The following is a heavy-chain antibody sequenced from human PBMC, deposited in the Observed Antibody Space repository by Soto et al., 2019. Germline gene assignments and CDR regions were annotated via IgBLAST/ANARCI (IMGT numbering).Heavy chain of an antibody. CDR1: GGSISSGDYY. J-gene: IGHJ6*02. D-gene: IGHD4-17*01. Sequence: SETLSLTCTVSGGSISSGDYYWSWIRQPPGKGLEWIGYIYYSGSTYYNPSLKSRVTISVDTSKNQFSLKLSSVTAADTAVYYCAGDPTTDYYYGMDVWGQGTTVTVSS. CDR2: IYYSGST. V-gene: IGHV4-30-4*01. CDR3: AGDPTTDYYYGMDV.